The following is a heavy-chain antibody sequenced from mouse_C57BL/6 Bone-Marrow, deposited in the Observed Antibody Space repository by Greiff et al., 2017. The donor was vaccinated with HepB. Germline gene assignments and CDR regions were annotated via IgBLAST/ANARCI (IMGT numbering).Heavy chain of an antibody. J-gene: IGHJ1*03. CDR2: ISYDGSN. CDR3: ARDHGNYPYWYIDV. Sequence: EVKLQEPGPGLVKPSQSLSLTCSVTGYSITSGYYWNWIRQFPGNKLEWMGYISYDGSNNYNPSLKNRITITRNTTKNQFFLKLNAVTTDATATYYCARDHGNYPYWYIDVWGTGTTVTVSS. CDR1: GYSITSGYY. V-gene: IGHV3-6*01. D-gene: IGHD2-1*01.